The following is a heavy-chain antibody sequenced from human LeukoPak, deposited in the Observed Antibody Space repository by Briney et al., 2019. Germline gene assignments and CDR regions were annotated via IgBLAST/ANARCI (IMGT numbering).Heavy chain of an antibody. CDR3: ARLVTADTGNCFDP. CDR2: IHKSGNT. CDR1: GGSISGSSYY. Sequence: SETLSLTCTVSGGSISGSSYYWAWIRQPPGKGLEWIGSIHKSGNTYYTASLKSRVTISVDTSKNQFSLKLTSATATDTAVYYCARLVTADTGNCFDPWGQGTLVTVSS. V-gene: IGHV4-39*01. D-gene: IGHD1-14*01. J-gene: IGHJ5*02.